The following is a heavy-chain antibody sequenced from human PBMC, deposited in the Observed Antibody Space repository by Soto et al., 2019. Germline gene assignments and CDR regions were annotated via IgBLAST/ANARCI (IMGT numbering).Heavy chain of an antibody. D-gene: IGHD3-10*01. V-gene: IGHV1-2*02. CDR2: INPNSGGT. CDR1: GYTFTGYY. CDR3: ARDQITMVRGGDYYYYGMDV. Sequence: GASVKVSCKASGYTFTGYYMHWVRQAPGQGLEWMGWINPNSGGTNYAQKFQGRVTMTRDTSISTAYMELSRLRSDDTAVYYCARDQITMVRGGDYYYYGMDVWGQGTTVTVSS. J-gene: IGHJ6*02.